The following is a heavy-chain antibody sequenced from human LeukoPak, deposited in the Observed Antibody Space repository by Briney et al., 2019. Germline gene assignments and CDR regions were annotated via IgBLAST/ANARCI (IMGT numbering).Heavy chain of an antibody. CDR2: INLDGTEK. Sequence: GGSLRLSCAASGFTFSYFWMSWVRQAPGKGLEWVANINLDGTEKHYVDSVKGRFTISRDNARKSLYLQMNSLRAEDTAVYYCARGPTVLAPYGGYGGVFDYWGQGTLVTVSS. D-gene: IGHD5-12*01. J-gene: IGHJ4*02. V-gene: IGHV3-7*04. CDR1: GFTFSYFW. CDR3: ARGPTVLAPYGGYGGVFDY.